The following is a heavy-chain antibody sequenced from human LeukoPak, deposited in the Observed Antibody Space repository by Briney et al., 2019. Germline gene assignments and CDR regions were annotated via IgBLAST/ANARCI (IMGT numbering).Heavy chain of an antibody. Sequence: GGSLRLSCAASGFTFSSSAMSWVRQAPGKGLEWVSAISNNGGYTYYADSVQGRFTISRDNSKNTLFLQMNSLRTEDTAVYYCARVTAAAAREVWFDPWGQGTLVTVSS. CDR2: ISNNGGYT. V-gene: IGHV3-23*01. J-gene: IGHJ5*02. CDR1: GFTFSSSA. D-gene: IGHD6-25*01. CDR3: ARVTAAAAREVWFDP.